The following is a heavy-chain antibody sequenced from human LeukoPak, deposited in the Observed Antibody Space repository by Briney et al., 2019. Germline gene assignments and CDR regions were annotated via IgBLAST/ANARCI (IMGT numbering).Heavy chain of an antibody. CDR3: ARDHYDILTGRTVDY. Sequence: GGSLRLSCAASGFTFSSYWMHWVRQAPGKGLVWVSRINSDGSSTSYADSVKGRFTISRDNAKNTLYLQMNSLRAEDTAVYYCARDHYDILTGRTVDYWGQGTLVTVPS. J-gene: IGHJ4*02. CDR1: GFTFSSYW. CDR2: INSDGSST. V-gene: IGHV3-74*01. D-gene: IGHD3-9*01.